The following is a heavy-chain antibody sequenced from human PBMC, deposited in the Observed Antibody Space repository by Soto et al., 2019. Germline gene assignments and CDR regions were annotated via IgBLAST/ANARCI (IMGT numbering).Heavy chain of an antibody. CDR3: AGFVVTASRNSDFDY. D-gene: IGHD2-15*01. CDR1: GISVSTSDYY. Sequence: SETLSLTCTVSGISVSTSDYYWGWVRQPPGKGLDWIGNIYYSGSTFYNPSLRSRVTLSVDTSKNQFSLRLNSVTAADTAVYFCAGFVVTASRNSDFDYWGQGTLVTVSS. J-gene: IGHJ4*02. V-gene: IGHV4-39*01. CDR2: IYYSGST.